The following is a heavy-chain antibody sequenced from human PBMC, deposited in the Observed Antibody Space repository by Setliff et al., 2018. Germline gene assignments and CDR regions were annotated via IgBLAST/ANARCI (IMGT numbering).Heavy chain of an antibody. CDR2: IIPILGIA. CDR3: ARVGAGRYGGDGDY. V-gene: IGHV1-69*10. D-gene: IGHD2-21*02. Sequence: SVKVSCKASGGTFSSYAISWVRQAPGQGLEWMGGIIPILGIANYAQKFQGRVTITADKSTRTAYMGLSSLRSEDTAVYYCARVGAGRYGGDGDYWGQGTLVTVSS. CDR1: GGTFSSYA. J-gene: IGHJ4*02.